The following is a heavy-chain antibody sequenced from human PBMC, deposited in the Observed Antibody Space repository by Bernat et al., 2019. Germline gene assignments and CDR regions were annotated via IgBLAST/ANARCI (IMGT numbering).Heavy chain of an antibody. J-gene: IGHJ6*02. CDR3: AREGMMYGIGYGLDV. Sequence: EVQLVESGGGLVQPGGSLRLSCAASGFTFSAYWMSWVRQAPGMGLEWVANIKEDGRESYYVDSVKGRFTISRDNAENSLDLQMNSLRAEDTAVYYCAREGMMYGIGYGLDVWGQGTTVTVSS. D-gene: IGHD2-8*01. CDR1: GFTFSAYW. CDR2: IKEDGRES. V-gene: IGHV3-7*03.